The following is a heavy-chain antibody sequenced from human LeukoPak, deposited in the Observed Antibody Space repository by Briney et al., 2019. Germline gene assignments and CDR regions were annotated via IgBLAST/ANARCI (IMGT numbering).Heavy chain of an antibody. D-gene: IGHD4-23*01. J-gene: IGHJ4*02. CDR1: GFTFSSYW. CDR3: ARVGYGGNSYYFDY. CDR2: IKQDGSEK. V-gene: IGHV3-7*01. Sequence: GGSLRLSCAASGFTFSSYWMSWVRQAPGKGLEWVANIKQDGSEKYYVDSVKGRFTIPRDNAKNSLYLQMNSLRAEDTAVYYCARVGYGGNSYYFDYWGQGTLVTVSS.